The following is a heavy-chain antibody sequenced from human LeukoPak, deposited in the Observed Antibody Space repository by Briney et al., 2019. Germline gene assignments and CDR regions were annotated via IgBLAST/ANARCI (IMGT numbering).Heavy chain of an antibody. CDR3: AKDEATSGGGLAS. J-gene: IGHJ5*01. V-gene: IGHV3-53*01. D-gene: IGHD3-16*01. CDR1: GFTVSGTH. Sequence: GGSLRLSCAASGFTVSGTHMSWVRQAPGKGLEWVSAMYTGGTTYYADSVAGRFTVSRDTSRNTLFLHMNSLRADDTAIYYCAKDEATSGGGLASWGQGTLVIVSS. CDR2: MYTGGTT.